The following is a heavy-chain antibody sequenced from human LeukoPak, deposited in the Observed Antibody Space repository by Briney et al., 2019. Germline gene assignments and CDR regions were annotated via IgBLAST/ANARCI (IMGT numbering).Heavy chain of an antibody. J-gene: IGHJ6*03. CDR3: ARDRGGSTSPYYYMDV. D-gene: IGHD2-2*01. CDR1: GFTISSNY. CDR2: IYSGGST. V-gene: IGHV3-53*01. Sequence: PGGSLRLSCAASGFTISSNYMSWVRQAPGKGLEWVSVIYSGGSTYYADSVKGRFTISRDNSKNTLYLQMNGLRAEDTAVYYCARDRGGSTSPYYYMDVWGKGTTVTVSS.